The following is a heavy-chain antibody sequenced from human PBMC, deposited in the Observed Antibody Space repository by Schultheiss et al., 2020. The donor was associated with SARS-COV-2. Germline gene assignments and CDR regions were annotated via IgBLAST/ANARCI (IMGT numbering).Heavy chain of an antibody. CDR1: GFTFSSYA. J-gene: IGHJ4*02. CDR2: ISSSSSTI. CDR3: ARTLGNYDSSGYDIPLFDY. D-gene: IGHD3-22*01. Sequence: GGSLRLSCAASGFTFSSYAMNWVRQAPGKGLEWVSYISSSSSTIYYADSVKGRFTISRDNAKNSLYLQMNSLRAEDTAVYYCARTLGNYDSSGYDIPLFDYWGQGTLVTVSS. V-gene: IGHV3-48*01.